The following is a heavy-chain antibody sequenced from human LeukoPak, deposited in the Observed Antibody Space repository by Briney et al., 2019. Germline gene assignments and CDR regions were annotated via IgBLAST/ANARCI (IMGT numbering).Heavy chain of an antibody. CDR3: AKGGTNYYDNSGILY. D-gene: IGHD3-22*01. CDR1: GFTFSSYA. Sequence: GGSLRLSCAASGFTFSSYAMSWVRQAPGKGLEGVSAISGRGGSTYYADSVKGRFTISRDNSKNTLYVQMNSLRAEDTAVYYCAKGGTNYYDNSGILYWGQGTLVTVSS. J-gene: IGHJ4*02. V-gene: IGHV3-23*01. CDR2: ISGRGGST.